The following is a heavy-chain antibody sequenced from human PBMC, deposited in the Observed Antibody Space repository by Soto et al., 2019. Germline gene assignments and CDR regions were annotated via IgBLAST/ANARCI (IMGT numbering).Heavy chain of an antibody. V-gene: IGHV3-49*04. J-gene: IGHJ4*02. CDR3: TRGADYYDSSGYPFDC. Sequence: GGSLRLSCTASGFTFGDYAMSWVRQAPGKGLEWVGFIRSKAYGGTTEYAASVKGRFTISRDDSKSIAYLQMNSLKTEDTAVYYCTRGADYYDSSGYPFDCWGQGTMVTVSS. CDR2: IRSKAYGGTT. D-gene: IGHD3-22*01. CDR1: GFTFGDYA.